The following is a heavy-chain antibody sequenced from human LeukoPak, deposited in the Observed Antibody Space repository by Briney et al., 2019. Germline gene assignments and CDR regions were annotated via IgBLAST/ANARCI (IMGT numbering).Heavy chain of an antibody. CDR1: GYTFTGYY. CDR3: ARGSDDFWSGYSPSY. Sequence: GASVKVSCKASGYTFTGYYMHWVRQAPGQGLEWMGWINPNSGGTNYAQKFQGRVTMTRATSISTAYMELSRLRSDDTAAYYCARGSDDFWSGYSPSYWGQGTLVTVSS. D-gene: IGHD3-3*01. J-gene: IGHJ4*02. CDR2: INPNSGGT. V-gene: IGHV1-2*02.